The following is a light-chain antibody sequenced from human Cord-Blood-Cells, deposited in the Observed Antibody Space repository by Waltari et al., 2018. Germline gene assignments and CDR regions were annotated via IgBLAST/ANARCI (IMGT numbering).Light chain of an antibody. CDR2: AAS. Sequence: DIQMTQSPSSLSASVGDRVTITCRSSPSLSSYLHWYQKNPGKAPKLLIYAASSLQKGVPSRFSGIGSGKDFTTTISSLQTEDFATCYCQQSYSTPRTFGQGTKVEIK. CDR3: QQSYSTPRT. CDR1: PSLSSY. V-gene: IGKV1-39*01. J-gene: IGKJ1*01.